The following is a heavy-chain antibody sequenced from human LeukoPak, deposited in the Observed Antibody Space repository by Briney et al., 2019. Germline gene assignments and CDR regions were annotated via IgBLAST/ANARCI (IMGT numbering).Heavy chain of an antibody. CDR3: ARDVYGRNWFDP. V-gene: IGHV4-4*07. Sequence: SETLSLTCTVSRGSISSYYWSWIRQPAGKGLEWIGRIYTSGSTNYNPSLKSRVTMSVDTSKNQFSLQLSSVTAADTPVYYCARDVYGRNWFDPWGQGTLVTVSS. CDR1: RGSISSYY. CDR2: IYTSGST. J-gene: IGHJ5*02. D-gene: IGHD3-10*01.